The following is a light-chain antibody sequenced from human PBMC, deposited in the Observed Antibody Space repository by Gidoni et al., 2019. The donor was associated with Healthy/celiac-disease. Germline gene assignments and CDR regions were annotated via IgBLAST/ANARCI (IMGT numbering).Light chain of an antibody. CDR3: CAYAGSSTRWV. V-gene: IGLV2-23*02. CDR2: EVS. J-gene: IGLJ3*02. Sequence: QSALTPPASVSGSPVQSITISCTGTSSDVGSYNLVSWYQQLPGKAPKRMIYEVSKRPSGVSNRFSGSKAGNTASLTISGLQAEDEADYYCCAYAGSSTRWVFGGGTKLTVL. CDR1: SSDVGSYNL.